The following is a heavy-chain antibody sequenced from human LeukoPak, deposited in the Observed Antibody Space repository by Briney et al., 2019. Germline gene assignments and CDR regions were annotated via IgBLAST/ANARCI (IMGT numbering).Heavy chain of an antibody. CDR3: ARESGATKIGQLLNY. D-gene: IGHD3-10*01. Sequence: PGGSLRLSCTPSGFTFRTSGMHWVRQAPGRELEWVGFIQHDETEIYSADSVRGRFTFSRDNFKSTVYLQMNSLRVEDSAVYYCARESGATKIGQLLNYWGQGTLVSVSS. CDR1: GFTFRTSG. V-gene: IGHV3-30*02. CDR2: IQHDETEI. J-gene: IGHJ4*02.